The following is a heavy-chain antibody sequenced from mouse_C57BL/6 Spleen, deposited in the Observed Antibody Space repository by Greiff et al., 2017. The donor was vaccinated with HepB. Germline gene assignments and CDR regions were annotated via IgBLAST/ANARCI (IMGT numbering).Heavy chain of an antibody. CDR1: GYTFTGYW. D-gene: IGHD3-2*02. CDR3: AGGGELRRDSALDY. V-gene: IGHV1-9*01. J-gene: IGHJ4*01. Sequence: VMLVESGAELMKPGASVKLSCKATGYTFTGYWIEWVKQRPGHGLEWIGEILPGSGSTNYNEKFKGKATFTADTSSNTAYMQLSSLTTEDSAIYYSAGGGELRRDSALDYWGQGTSLTVSS. CDR2: ILPGSGST.